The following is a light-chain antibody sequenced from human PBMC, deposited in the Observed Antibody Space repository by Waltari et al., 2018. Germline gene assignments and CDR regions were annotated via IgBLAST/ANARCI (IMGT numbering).Light chain of an antibody. J-gene: IGKJ4*01. V-gene: IGKV3-11*01. CDR3: LQRSSWPLT. CDR1: PSIRNL. Sequence: EIVLTQSPDTLSLPPGERATVSCRASPSIRNLLAWYQQKPGQAPRLLIYDTSKRATGIPARFSGSGSGTDFTLTISSLDPEDFAVYYCLQRSSWPLTFGGGTRVEIK. CDR2: DTS.